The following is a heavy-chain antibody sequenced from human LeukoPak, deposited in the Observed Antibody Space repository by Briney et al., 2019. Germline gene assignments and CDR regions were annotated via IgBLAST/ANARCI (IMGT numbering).Heavy chain of an antibody. Sequence: GGSLRLSCAASGFTFSSYSMNWVRQAPGKGLEWVSSISSSSSYIYYADSVKGRFTISRDNAKNSLYLQMNSLRAEDTAVYYCARGDYGDYDRPDAFDIWGQGTMVTVS. CDR2: ISSSSSYI. CDR3: ARGDYGDYDRPDAFDI. D-gene: IGHD4-17*01. J-gene: IGHJ3*02. V-gene: IGHV3-21*01. CDR1: GFTFSSYS.